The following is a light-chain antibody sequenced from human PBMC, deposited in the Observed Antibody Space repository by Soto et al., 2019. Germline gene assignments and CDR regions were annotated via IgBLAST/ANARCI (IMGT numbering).Light chain of an antibody. CDR1: QSVTNS. Sequence: EIVMTQSPATLSLSPGEIATLYFSASQSVTNSLALYQQKPGQAPRLLIYGASSRATGIPDRFSGSGSGTDFTLTISRLEPEDFAVYYCQQYGSSPRTFGQGTKVDIK. J-gene: IGKJ1*01. CDR3: QQYGSSPRT. V-gene: IGKV3-20*01. CDR2: GAS.